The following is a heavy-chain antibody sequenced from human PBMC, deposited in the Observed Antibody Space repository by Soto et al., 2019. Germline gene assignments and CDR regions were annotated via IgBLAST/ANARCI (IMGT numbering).Heavy chain of an antibody. D-gene: IGHD6-19*01. J-gene: IGHJ4*02. V-gene: IGHV3-49*03. CDR1: GFTFGDYA. Sequence: SGGSLRLSCTASGFTFGDYAMSWFRQAPGKGLEWVGFIRSKAYGGTTEYAASVKGRFTISRDDSKSIAYLQMNSLKTEDTAVYYCTRAPSLYSSGWYQYYFDYWGQGTLVTVSS. CDR2: IRSKAYGGTT. CDR3: TRAPSLYSSGWYQYYFDY.